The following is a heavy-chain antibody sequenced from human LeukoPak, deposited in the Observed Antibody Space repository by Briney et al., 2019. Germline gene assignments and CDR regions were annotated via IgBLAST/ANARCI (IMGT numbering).Heavy chain of an antibody. Sequence: ASVKVSCQASGYTFTAYYMHWVRQAPGQGLEWMGRINPNSGGTNFAQKFQGRVTMTRDTSISTAYMELSRLTSDDTAVYYCAIGYSSGWYYFDYWGQGTLVTDSS. J-gene: IGHJ4*02. CDR1: GYTFTAYY. V-gene: IGHV1-2*02. CDR3: AIGYSSGWYYFDY. D-gene: IGHD6-19*01. CDR2: INPNSGGT.